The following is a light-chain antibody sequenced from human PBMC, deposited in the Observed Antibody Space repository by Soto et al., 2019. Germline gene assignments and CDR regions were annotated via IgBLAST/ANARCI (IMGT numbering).Light chain of an antibody. CDR2: SNN. J-gene: IGLJ2*01. V-gene: IGLV1-47*01. Sequence: QSVLTQPPSASGTPGQRVTISCSGSTSSIGSNYVYWYQQLPGTAPKLLIYSNNQRPSGVPDRFSGSKSGTSPSLAISGLRSEDEADYHCAAWDDSLSGLVFGGGTKLTVL. CDR3: AAWDDSLSGLV. CDR1: TSSIGSNY.